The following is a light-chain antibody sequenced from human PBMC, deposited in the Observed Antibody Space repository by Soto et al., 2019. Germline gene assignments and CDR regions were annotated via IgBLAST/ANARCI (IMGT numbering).Light chain of an antibody. J-gene: IGLJ3*02. CDR3: SSYTSSSTWV. V-gene: IGLV2-18*02. CDR2: EVS. CDR1: SSDVGSYNR. Sequence: QSALTQPPSVSGSPGQSVTISCTGTSSDVGSYNRVSWYQQPPGTAPKLMIYEVSNRPSGVPDRFSGSKSGNTASLTISGLQAEDEAYYYCSSYTSSSTWVFGGVTKLTVL.